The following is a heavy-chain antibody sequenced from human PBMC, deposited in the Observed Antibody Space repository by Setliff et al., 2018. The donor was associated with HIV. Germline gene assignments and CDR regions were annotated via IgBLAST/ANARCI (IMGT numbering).Heavy chain of an antibody. D-gene: IGHD2-15*01. V-gene: IGHV4-34*01. CDR1: GESFSPYY. CDR3: ATSPHGGRGRY. J-gene: IGHJ4*02. CDR2: ISHSGSS. Sequence: SETLSLTCAVYGESFSPYYWNWIRQSPGKGLEWIGEISHSGSSNYSPSLESRLTISVDKSKNQFSLKLTSVTAADTAVYYCATSPHGGRGRYWGQGELVTVSS.